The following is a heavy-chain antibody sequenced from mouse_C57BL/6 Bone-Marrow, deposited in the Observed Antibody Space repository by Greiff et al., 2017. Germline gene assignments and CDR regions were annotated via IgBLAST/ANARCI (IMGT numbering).Heavy chain of an antibody. CDR2: IHPNSGST. CDR3: AREDKVYYSNYVWYSDV. V-gene: IGHV1-64*01. Sequence: QVQLQQPGAELVKPGASVKLSCKASGYTFTSYWMHWVKQRPGQGLEWIGMIHPNSGSTNYNEKFKSKATLTVDKSSSTAYMQLSSLTSEDSAVYYCAREDKVYYSNYVWYSDVWGTGTTVTVSS. J-gene: IGHJ1*03. CDR1: GYTFTSYW. D-gene: IGHD2-5*01.